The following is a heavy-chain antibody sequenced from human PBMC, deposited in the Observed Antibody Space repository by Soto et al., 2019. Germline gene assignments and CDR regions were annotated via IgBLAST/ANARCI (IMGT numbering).Heavy chain of an antibody. V-gene: IGHV1-69*06. J-gene: IGHJ6*02. CDR3: ARTGSIAAAGYYYYGMDV. Sequence: QVQLVQSGAEVKKPGSSVKVSCKASGGTFSSYAISWVRQAPGQGLEWMGGIIPIFGTANYAQKFQGRVTITADKSTSTAYTELSSLRSEDTAVYYCARTGSIAAAGYYYYGMDVWGQGTTVTVSS. D-gene: IGHD6-13*01. CDR2: IIPIFGTA. CDR1: GGTFSSYA.